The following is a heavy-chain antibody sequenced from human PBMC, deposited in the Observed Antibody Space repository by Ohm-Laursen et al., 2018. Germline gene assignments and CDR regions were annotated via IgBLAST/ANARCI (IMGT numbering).Heavy chain of an antibody. CDR3: TTDPVGLQPYYYYGMDV. CDR2: IKSKTDGGTT. V-gene: IGHV3-15*01. Sequence: GSLRLSCAASGFTFSNAWMSWVRQAPGKGLEWVGRIKSKTDGGTTDYAAPVKGRFTISRDDSKNMLYLQMNSLKTEDTAVYYCTTDPVGLQPYYYYGMDVWGQGTTVTVSS. D-gene: IGHD5-24*01. CDR1: GFTFSNAW. J-gene: IGHJ6*02.